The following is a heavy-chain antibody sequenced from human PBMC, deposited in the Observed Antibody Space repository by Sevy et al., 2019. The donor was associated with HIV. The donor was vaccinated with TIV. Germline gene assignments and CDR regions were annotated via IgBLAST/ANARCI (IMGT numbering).Heavy chain of an antibody. D-gene: IGHD2-8*02. Sequence: SETLSLTCTVSGGPISSSTYYWSWIRQPPGKGLEWVGSISYSGNTYYNPSLKSRVTISVDTSKNQFSLKLSSVTAADTAVYYCASPLLYWLYWGQGTLVTVSS. V-gene: IGHV4-39*01. CDR2: ISYSGNT. J-gene: IGHJ4*02. CDR3: ASPLLYWLY. CDR1: GGPISSSTYY.